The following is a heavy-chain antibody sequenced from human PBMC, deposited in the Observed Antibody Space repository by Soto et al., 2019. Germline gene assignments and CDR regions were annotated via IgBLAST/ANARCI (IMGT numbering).Heavy chain of an antibody. D-gene: IGHD6-13*01. V-gene: IGHV3-23*01. CDR1: GFTFSSYA. Sequence: GGSLRLSCAASGFTFSSYAMSWVRQAPGKGLEWVSAIRGSGGSTYYADSVKGRFTISRDNSKNTLYLQMNSLRAEDTAVYYCATGVYSSSWTEFDYWGQGTLVTVSS. CDR3: ATGVYSSSWTEFDY. J-gene: IGHJ4*02. CDR2: IRGSGGST.